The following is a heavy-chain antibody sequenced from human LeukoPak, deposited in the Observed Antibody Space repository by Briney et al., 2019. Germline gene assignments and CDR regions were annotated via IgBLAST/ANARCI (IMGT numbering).Heavy chain of an antibody. J-gene: IGHJ3*02. V-gene: IGHV3-21*01. Sequence: TPGGSLRLSCAASGFTFSSYSMNWVRQAPGKGLEWVSSISSSSSSYIYYADSVKGRFTISRDNAKNSLYLQMNSLRAEDTAVYYCARARDSSSGDAFDIWGQGTMVTVSS. CDR1: GFTFSSYS. CDR3: ARARDSSSGDAFDI. CDR2: ISSSSSSYI. D-gene: IGHD6-13*01.